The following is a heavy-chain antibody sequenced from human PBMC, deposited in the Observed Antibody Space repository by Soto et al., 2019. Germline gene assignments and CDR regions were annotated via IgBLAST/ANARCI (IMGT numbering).Heavy chain of an antibody. Sequence: GSLRLSCADSAFTIIENYMIFFRHSPLKGLEWDSVIYSGGATYYADSAKGRFTISRDNPKNSLYLQMNSLRDEDTAVYCCAKLFGGYREGYPDAFDIWGQGPMVTVSS. CDR2: IYSGGAT. V-gene: IGHV3-53*01. D-gene: IGHD3-16*01. CDR1: AFTIIENY. CDR3: AKLFGGYREGYPDAFDI. J-gene: IGHJ3*02.